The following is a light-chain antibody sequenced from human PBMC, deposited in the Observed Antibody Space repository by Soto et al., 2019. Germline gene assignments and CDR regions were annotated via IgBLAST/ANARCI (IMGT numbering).Light chain of an antibody. CDR2: DAS. J-gene: IGKJ3*01. CDR1: QSVGSK. Sequence: EIVMTQSPATLSVSPGERASLSCRASQSVGSKLAWYQHKPGQAPRLLIYDASTRATGFPARFSGSGSGTDFTLTISSLLHEAFAVYYCQQSKNFPPFTFGPGTKVDIK. CDR3: QQSKNFPPFT. V-gene: IGKV3-15*01.